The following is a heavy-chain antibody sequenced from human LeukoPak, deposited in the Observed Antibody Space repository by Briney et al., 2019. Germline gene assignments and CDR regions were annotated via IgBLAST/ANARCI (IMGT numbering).Heavy chain of an antibody. CDR2: INSDGSST. CDR1: GFTFSSYW. Sequence: GGSLRLSCAASGFTFSSYWMHWVRQAPGKGLVWVSRINSDGSSTSYADSVKGRFTISRDNAKNTLYLQMNSPRAEDTAVYYCARDPLNCSGGSCYSFLFDYWGQGTLVTVSS. J-gene: IGHJ4*02. D-gene: IGHD2-15*01. CDR3: ARDPLNCSGGSCYSFLFDY. V-gene: IGHV3-74*01.